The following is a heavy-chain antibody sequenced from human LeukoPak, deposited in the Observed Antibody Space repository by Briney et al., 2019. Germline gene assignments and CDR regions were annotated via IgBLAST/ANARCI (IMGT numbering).Heavy chain of an antibody. CDR3: ARHSQYAFDI. V-gene: IGHV4-59*08. Sequence: PSETLSLTCTVSGGSISSYYWSWIRQPPGKGLGWIGYIYYSGSTNYNPSLKSRVTISVDTSKNQLSLQLSSVPAADTAVYYCARHSQYAFDIWGQGTMVTVSS. CDR1: GGSISSYY. D-gene: IGHD6-19*01. CDR2: IYYSGST. J-gene: IGHJ3*02.